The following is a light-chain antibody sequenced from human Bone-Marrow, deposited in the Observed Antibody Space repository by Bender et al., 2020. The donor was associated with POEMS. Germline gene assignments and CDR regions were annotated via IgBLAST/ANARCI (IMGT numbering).Light chain of an antibody. CDR1: SSDVGAYDY. CDR3: CSYAGSYSFV. Sequence: QSALTQPRSVSGSPGQSVTISCTGTSSDVGAYDYVSWYQQLPGKAPKFIIYDVSQRPSGVPDRFSGSKSGNTASLTISGLQTEDEADYYCCSYAGSYSFVFGTGTEVTVL. CDR2: DVS. J-gene: IGLJ1*01. V-gene: IGLV2-11*01.